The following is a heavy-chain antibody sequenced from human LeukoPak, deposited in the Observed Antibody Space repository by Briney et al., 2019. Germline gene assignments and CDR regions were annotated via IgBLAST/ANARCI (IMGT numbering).Heavy chain of an antibody. J-gene: IGHJ4*02. V-gene: IGHV4-34*01. CDR3: ARAKYYDYVWGSYRPGPNSDY. CDR1: GGSFSGYY. CDR2: INHSGST. D-gene: IGHD3-16*02. Sequence: SETLSLTCAVYGGSFSGYYWSWIRQPPGKGLEWIGEINHSGSTNYNPSLKSRVTISVDTSKNQFSLKLSSVTAADTAVYYCARAKYYDYVWGSYRPGPNSDYWGQGTLVTVSS.